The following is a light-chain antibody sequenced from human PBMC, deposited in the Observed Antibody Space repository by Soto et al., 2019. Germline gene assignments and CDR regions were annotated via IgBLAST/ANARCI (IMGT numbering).Light chain of an antibody. V-gene: IGKV3-15*01. CDR2: GAS. Sequence: EIVMTQSPATLSVSPGERVTLSCRASQSVSQSVSSKLAWYQQKPGRAPRLLIHGASTRATGIPARFSGSGSGTEFTLTISSLQSEDLAVYFCQQYHNSPPTFGQGTKVEIK. J-gene: IGKJ1*01. CDR1: QSVSQSVSSK. CDR3: QQYHNSPPT.